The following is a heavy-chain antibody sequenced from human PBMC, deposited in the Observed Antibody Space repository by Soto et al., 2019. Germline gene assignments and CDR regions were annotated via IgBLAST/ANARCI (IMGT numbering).Heavy chain of an antibody. J-gene: IGHJ6*03. CDR2: INHSGST. V-gene: IGHV4-34*01. Sequence: SETLSLTCAVYGGSFSGYYWSWIRQPPGKGLEWIGEINHSGSTNYNPSLKSRVTISVDTSKNQFSLKLSSVTAADTAVYYCARGQEWLRFEDYYYYMDVWGKGTTVTVSS. CDR1: GGSFSGYY. D-gene: IGHD5-12*01. CDR3: ARGQEWLRFEDYYYYMDV.